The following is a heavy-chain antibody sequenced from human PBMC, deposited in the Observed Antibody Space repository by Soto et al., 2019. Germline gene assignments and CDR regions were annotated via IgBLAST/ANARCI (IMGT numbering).Heavy chain of an antibody. CDR3: ARLDPAGNAFDI. CDR1: GYTFTSYD. J-gene: IGHJ3*02. Sequence: QVQLVQSGAEVKKPGASVKVSCKASGYTFTSYDITCARQATGQGLEWMGWMNPNSGNTGYAQKFQGRVTMTRNTSISTSYMELTSLRSEDTAVYYCARLDPAGNAFDIWGQGTMVTVSS. V-gene: IGHV1-8*01. D-gene: IGHD3-10*01. CDR2: MNPNSGNT.